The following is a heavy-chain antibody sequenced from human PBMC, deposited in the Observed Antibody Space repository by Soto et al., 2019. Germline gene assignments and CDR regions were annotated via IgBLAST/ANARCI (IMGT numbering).Heavy chain of an antibody. CDR1: GGSVSSGSYY. CDR2: ISYNGRT. D-gene: IGHD2-2*01. V-gene: IGHV4-61*01. J-gene: IGHJ6*02. Sequence: QVQLQESGPGLVKPSETLSLTCTVSGGSVSSGSYYWSWIRQPPGKGLEWIGYISYNGRTNYNPSLKSRVTISLDTSNTQFSLKLSAVTAADTAVYYCAREFSSTYYYGMDVWGQGTTVTVSS. CDR3: AREFSSTYYYGMDV.